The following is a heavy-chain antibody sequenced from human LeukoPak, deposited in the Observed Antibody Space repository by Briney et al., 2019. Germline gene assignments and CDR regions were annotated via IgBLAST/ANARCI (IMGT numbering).Heavy chain of an antibody. CDR1: GFTFSSYA. V-gene: IGHV3-23*01. Sequence: GGSLRLSCAASGFTFSSYAMSWVRQAPGKGLEWVSAISGSGGSTYYADSVKGRFTISRDNSKNTLYLQMNSLRVEDTAIYYCAKDAQPLRYFDWLLMDVWGKGTTVTVSS. CDR2: ISGSGGST. J-gene: IGHJ6*03. D-gene: IGHD3-9*01. CDR3: AKDAQPLRYFDWLLMDV.